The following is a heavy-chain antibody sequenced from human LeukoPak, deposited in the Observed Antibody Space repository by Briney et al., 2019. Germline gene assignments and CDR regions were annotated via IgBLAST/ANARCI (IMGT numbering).Heavy chain of an antibody. J-gene: IGHJ6*03. CDR2: IIPIFGTA. D-gene: IGHD1-26*01. CDR3: GSSGSYPLYYYYMDV. V-gene: IGHV1-69*05. Sequence: ASVKVPCKASGGTFSSYAISWVRQAPGQGLEWMGGIIPIFGTANYAQKFQGRVTITTDESTSTAYMELSSLRSEDTAVYYCGSSGSYPLYYYYMDVWGKGTTVTVSS. CDR1: GGTFSSYA.